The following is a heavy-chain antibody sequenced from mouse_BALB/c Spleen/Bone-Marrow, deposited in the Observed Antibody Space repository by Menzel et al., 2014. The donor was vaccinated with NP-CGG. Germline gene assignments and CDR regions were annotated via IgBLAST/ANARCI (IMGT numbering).Heavy chain of an antibody. CDR1: GYTFTSYW. CDR3: AREKVLRSFFAY. CDR2: INPSTGYT. V-gene: IGHV1-7*01. D-gene: IGHD2-14*01. Sequence: VHLVESGAELAKPGASVKMSCKASGYTFTSYWMHWVKQRPGQGLEWIGYINPSTGYTEYNQKFKDKATLTADKSSSTAYMQLSSLTSEDSAVYYCAREKVLRSFFAYWGQGTLVTVSA. J-gene: IGHJ3*01.